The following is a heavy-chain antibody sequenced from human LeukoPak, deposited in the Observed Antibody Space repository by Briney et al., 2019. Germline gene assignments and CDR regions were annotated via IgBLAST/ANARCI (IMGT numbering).Heavy chain of an antibody. D-gene: IGHD3-10*01. V-gene: IGHV3-11*06. CDR1: GFTFSDYY. J-gene: IGHJ6*04. CDR3: AGFGELFYYYYGMDV. CDR2: ISSSSSYT. Sequence: GGSLRLSCAASGFTFSDYYMSWIRQALGKGLEWVSYISSSSSYTNYADSVKGRFTISRDNAKNSLYLQMNSLRAEDTAVYYCAGFGELFYYYYGMDVWGKGTTVTVSS.